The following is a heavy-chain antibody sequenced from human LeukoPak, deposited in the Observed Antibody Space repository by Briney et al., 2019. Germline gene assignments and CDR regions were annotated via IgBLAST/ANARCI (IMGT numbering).Heavy chain of an antibody. V-gene: IGHV3-21*01. CDR2: INNSSAYI. D-gene: IGHD6-13*01. CDR3: AKQGVAGSSWYAFDI. CDR1: GFTFSSYT. J-gene: IGHJ3*02. Sequence: GGSLRLSCAASGFTFSSYTMNWVRQAPGKGLEWVSYINNSSAYIYYADSVKGRFTISRDNSKNTLYLQMNSLRAEDTAVYYCAKQGVAGSSWYAFDIWGQGTMVTVSS.